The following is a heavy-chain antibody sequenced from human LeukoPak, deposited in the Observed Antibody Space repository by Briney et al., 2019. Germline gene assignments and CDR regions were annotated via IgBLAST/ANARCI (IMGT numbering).Heavy chain of an antibody. Sequence: SVKVSCKASGGTFSSYAISWVRQAPGQGLEWMGGIVPIFGTANYEQKFQGRVTIDTDESTSTAYMELSSLRSEDTAVYYCARSVSGSYYDYYYYMDVWGKGTTVTVSS. V-gene: IGHV1-69*05. CDR1: GGTFSSYA. J-gene: IGHJ6*03. CDR2: IVPIFGTA. D-gene: IGHD1-26*01. CDR3: ARSVSGSYYDYYYYMDV.